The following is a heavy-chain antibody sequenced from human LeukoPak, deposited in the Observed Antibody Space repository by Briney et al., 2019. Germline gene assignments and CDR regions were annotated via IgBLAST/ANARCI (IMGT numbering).Heavy chain of an antibody. CDR1: GFPFSSHG. CDR3: ARRSSGFIDP. D-gene: IGHD6-19*01. CDR2: ISSSSSYI. V-gene: IGHV3-21*01. Sequence: PGGSLRLSCAGSGFPFSSHGMNWVRQAPGKGLEWVSSISSSSSYIYYADSVKGRFTISRDNAKNPLYLQMNSLRAEDTAVYYCARRSSGFIDPWGQGTLVTVSS. J-gene: IGHJ5*02.